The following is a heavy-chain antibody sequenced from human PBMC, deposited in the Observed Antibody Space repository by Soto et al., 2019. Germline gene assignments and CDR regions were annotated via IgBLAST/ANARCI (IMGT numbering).Heavy chain of an antibody. Sequence: ASVKVSCKASGYTFTSYDINWVRQATGQGLEWMGWMNPNSGNTGYAQKFQGRVTMTRNTSISTAYMELSSLRSEDTAVYYCASLYSSSWLRSRSYYYYGMDVWGQGTTVTVSS. CDR2: MNPNSGNT. J-gene: IGHJ6*02. CDR1: GYTFTSYD. V-gene: IGHV1-8*01. CDR3: ASLYSSSWLRSRSYYYYGMDV. D-gene: IGHD6-13*01.